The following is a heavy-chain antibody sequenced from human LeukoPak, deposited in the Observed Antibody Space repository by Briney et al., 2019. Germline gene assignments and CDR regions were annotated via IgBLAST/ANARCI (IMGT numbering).Heavy chain of an antibody. Sequence: GGSLRLSCAASGFTFGSYAMHWVRQAPGKGLEWVAVISYDGSNKYYADSVKGRFTISRDNSKNTLYLQMNSLRAEDTAVYYCAREARITIFGVVITNPIDYWGQGTLVTVSS. CDR1: GFTFGSYA. CDR3: AREARITIFGVVITNPIDY. CDR2: ISYDGSNK. D-gene: IGHD3-3*01. J-gene: IGHJ4*02. V-gene: IGHV3-30-3*01.